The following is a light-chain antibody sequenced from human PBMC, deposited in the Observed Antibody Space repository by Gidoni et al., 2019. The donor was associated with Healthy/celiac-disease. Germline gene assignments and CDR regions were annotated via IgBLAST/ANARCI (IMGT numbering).Light chain of an antibody. CDR3: QQYDNLPRYT. CDR1: QDISNY. CDR2: DAS. Sequence: IQMTQSPSSLSASVGDRVTITCQASQDISNYLNWYQQKPGKASKLLIYDASNLETGVPSRFSGSGSGTDFTFTISSLQPEDIATYYCQQYDNLPRYTFXQXTKLEIK. J-gene: IGKJ2*01. V-gene: IGKV1-33*01.